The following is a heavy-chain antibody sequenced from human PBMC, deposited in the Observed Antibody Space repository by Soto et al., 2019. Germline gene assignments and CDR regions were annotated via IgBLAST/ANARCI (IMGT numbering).Heavy chain of an antibody. D-gene: IGHD1-7*01. CDR2: ITPLVTTA. Sequence: QVQLVQSGAEVKKPGSSVKVSCKASGGTFSNYAINWVRQAPGQGLEWMGGITPLVTTANYAQNYRGRVTITADKSTSTAYMELSRLRSGDTAVYYCARTGNSEFDYWGQGTLVTVSS. CDR3: ARTGNSEFDY. CDR1: GGTFSNYA. J-gene: IGHJ4*02. V-gene: IGHV1-69*14.